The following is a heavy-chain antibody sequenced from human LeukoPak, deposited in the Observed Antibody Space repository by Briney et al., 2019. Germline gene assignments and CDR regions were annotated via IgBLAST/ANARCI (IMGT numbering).Heavy chain of an antibody. D-gene: IGHD5-18*01. J-gene: IGHJ4*02. Sequence: GGSLRLSCAASGFTFSSYSMNWVRQAPGKGLEWVSYISSSSSTIYYTDSVKGRFTISRGNAKNSLYLQMNSLRAEDTAVYYCARVVDTSATPDEYYFDYWGQGTLVTVSS. CDR1: GFTFSSYS. CDR2: ISSSSSTI. V-gene: IGHV3-48*01. CDR3: ARVVDTSATPDEYYFDY.